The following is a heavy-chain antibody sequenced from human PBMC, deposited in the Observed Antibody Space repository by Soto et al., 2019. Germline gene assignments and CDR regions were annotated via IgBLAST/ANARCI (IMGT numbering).Heavy chain of an antibody. D-gene: IGHD5-12*01. J-gene: IGHJ4*02. CDR2: IYPGDSDT. Sequence: PGESLKISCKGSGYSFNNYWIGWVRQMPGKGLEWMGIIYPGDSDTRYSPSFRGQVTISADKSISSAYLQWSSLKASDTAMYYCARQDGYALYYFASSGQGTLVPVSS. V-gene: IGHV5-51*01. CDR1: GYSFNNYW. CDR3: ARQDGYALYYFAS.